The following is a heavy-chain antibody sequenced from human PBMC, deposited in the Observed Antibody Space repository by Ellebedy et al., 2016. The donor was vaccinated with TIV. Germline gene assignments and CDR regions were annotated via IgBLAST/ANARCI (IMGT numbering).Heavy chain of an antibody. Sequence: AASVKVSCKASGYTFTNNAITWVRQAPGQGLEWMGWISTENRNTNHAQKFQGRVTLTTETSTNTAYMELTNLRSDDTAVYYCARDQSTAVFDHWGQGTLITVSS. CDR3: ARDQSTAVFDH. CDR2: ISTENRNT. D-gene: IGHD1-1*01. J-gene: IGHJ4*02. CDR1: GYTFTNNA. V-gene: IGHV1-18*01.